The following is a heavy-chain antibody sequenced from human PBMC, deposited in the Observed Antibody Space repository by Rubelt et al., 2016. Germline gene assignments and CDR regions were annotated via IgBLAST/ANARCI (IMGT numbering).Heavy chain of an antibody. CDR2: IYYSGST. D-gene: IGHD5-18*01. Sequence: QVQLQESGPGLVKPSQTLSLTCTVSGGSISSGGYYWSWIRQHPGKGLEWIGYIYYSGSTYYNPSLKSRVTISVDTSKNEFSLKLSSVTAADTAVYYCAREGVAAMVFDYWGQGTLVTVSS. CDR3: AREGVAAMVFDY. CDR1: GGSISSGGYY. V-gene: IGHV4-31*03. J-gene: IGHJ4*02.